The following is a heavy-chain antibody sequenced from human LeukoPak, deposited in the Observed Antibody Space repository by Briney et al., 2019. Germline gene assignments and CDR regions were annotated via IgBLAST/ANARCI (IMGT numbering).Heavy chain of an antibody. Sequence: SVNVSCKASGGTFSSYAISWVRQAPGQGLEWMGGIIPIFGTANYAQKFQGRVTITADESTSTAYKELSSLRSEDTAVYYCARGYCTNGVCGWFDPWGQGTLVTVSS. CDR3: ARGYCTNGVCGWFDP. CDR2: IIPIFGTA. D-gene: IGHD2-8*01. V-gene: IGHV1-69*13. CDR1: GGTFSSYA. J-gene: IGHJ5*02.